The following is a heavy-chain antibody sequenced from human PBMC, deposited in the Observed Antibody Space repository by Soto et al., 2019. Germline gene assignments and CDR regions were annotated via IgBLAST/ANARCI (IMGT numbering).Heavy chain of an antibody. V-gene: IGHV4-34*01. CDR3: ERGQTARSYYYYGMDV. D-gene: IGHD6-6*01. CDR1: GGSFSGYY. Sequence: QVQLQQWGAGLLKPSETLSLTCAVYGGSFSGYYWSWIRQPPGKGLEWIGESNHSGSTNYNPSLKSRVTSSIDTSKNQFSLKLSSVTAADTAVYYCERGQTARSYYYYGMDVWGQGTTVTVSS. CDR2: SNHSGST. J-gene: IGHJ6*02.